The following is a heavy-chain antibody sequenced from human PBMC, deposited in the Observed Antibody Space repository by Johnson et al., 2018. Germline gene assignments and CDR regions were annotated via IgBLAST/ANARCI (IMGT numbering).Heavy chain of an antibody. CDR3: ARAATTVVTRDVFDI. CDR1: GFTFDDYA. V-gene: IGHV3-9*01. Sequence: VQLVESGGGLVQXGRSLRLSCAASGFTFDDYAIHWVRQAPGKGLEWVSGISWNSGSIGSAGSVKGRCTISRANAKNSLYLQMNSLRPEDTALYYCARAATTVVTRDVFDIWGQGTMVTVSS. CDR2: ISWNSGSI. D-gene: IGHD4-23*01. J-gene: IGHJ3*02.